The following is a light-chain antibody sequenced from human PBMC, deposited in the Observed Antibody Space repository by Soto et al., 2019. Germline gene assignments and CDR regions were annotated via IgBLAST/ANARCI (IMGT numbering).Light chain of an antibody. CDR1: SCDVGGYDY. Sequence: QSALTQPASVSGSPGQSITISCTGTSCDVGGYDYVSWYQLHPGKAPKLMVFEVSNRPPGDSYRFSGSKYGNTASLTTSGLHAEDVADYFCSSYSISTADLFGTGTKVTVL. V-gene: IGLV2-14*01. CDR2: EVS. J-gene: IGLJ1*01. CDR3: SSYSISTADL.